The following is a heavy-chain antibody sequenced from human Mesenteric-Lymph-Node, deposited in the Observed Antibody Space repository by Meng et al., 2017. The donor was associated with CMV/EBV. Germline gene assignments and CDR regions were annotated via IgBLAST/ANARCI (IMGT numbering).Heavy chain of an antibody. CDR2: IKQDGSEK. V-gene: IGHV3-7*01. D-gene: IGHD2-2*02. J-gene: IGHJ4*02. Sequence: GGSLRLSCAASGFTFSSDWMSWVRQAPGKGLEWVAHIKQDGSEKYYVDSAKGRFTISRDNAKNSLYLQMNSLRAEDTAVYYCARGSNIVVVPAAILYFDYWGQGTLVTVSS. CDR1: GFTFSSDW. CDR3: ARGSNIVVVPAAILYFDY.